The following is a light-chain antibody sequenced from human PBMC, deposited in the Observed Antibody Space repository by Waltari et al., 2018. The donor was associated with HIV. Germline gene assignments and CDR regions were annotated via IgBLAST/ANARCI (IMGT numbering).Light chain of an antibody. Sequence: LLTPSPLSLSASDGDRVTTSCRARHDIRSDLNWYQHKPGKAPELLVHTASTLKSGVPSRFSGSVSGTEFNFTISSLQPEDVATYYCRQDYNYPRTFGQGTKVEI. V-gene: IGKV1-6*01. CDR3: RQDYNYPRT. CDR1: HDIRSD. J-gene: IGKJ1*01. CDR2: TAS.